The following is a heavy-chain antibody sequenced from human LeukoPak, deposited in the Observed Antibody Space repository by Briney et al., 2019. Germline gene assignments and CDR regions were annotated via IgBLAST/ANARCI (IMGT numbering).Heavy chain of an antibody. J-gene: IGHJ4*02. D-gene: IGHD2-2*01. CDR1: GYTFTGYY. CDR3: ARGLAVVVPAAMGY. Sequence: ASVKVSCKASGYTFTGYYIHWVRPAPGQGLEWMGWINPNTGGTNYAQKFQGRVTMTRDTSISTAYMELSRLRSDDTAVYYFARGLAVVVPAAMGYWGQGTLVTVSS. CDR2: INPNTGGT. V-gene: IGHV1-2*02.